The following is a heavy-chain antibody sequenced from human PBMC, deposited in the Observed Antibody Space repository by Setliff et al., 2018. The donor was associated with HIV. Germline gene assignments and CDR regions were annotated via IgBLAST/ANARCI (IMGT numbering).Heavy chain of an antibody. CDR2: IKQDGSEK. V-gene: IGHV3-7*01. CDR1: GITFSSYA. CDR3: AAETLPGQSAFDI. Sequence: PGGSLRLSCAASGITFSSYAMTWVRQAPGKGLEWVANIKQDGSEKYYVDSVKGRFTISRDNAKNSLYLQMNSLRAEDTAVYYCAAETLPGQSAFDIWGQGTMVTVSS. J-gene: IGHJ3*02. D-gene: IGHD3-16*01.